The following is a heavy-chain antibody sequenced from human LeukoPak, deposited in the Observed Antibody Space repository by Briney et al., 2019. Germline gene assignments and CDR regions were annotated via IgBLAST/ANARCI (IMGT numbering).Heavy chain of an antibody. D-gene: IGHD2-2*01. CDR1: GFTFNTYW. J-gene: IGHJ4*02. Sequence: GGSLRLSCAASGFTFNTYWMSWVRQAPGKGLEWVANIKQDGSEQHFVDSVTGRFTISRDNAENSLYLQMNSLRAEDTAVYYCTRLRSSTSWPGGWKIRYYSDYWGQGTLVTVSS. CDR3: TRLRSSTSWPGGWKIRYYSDY. V-gene: IGHV3-7*01. CDR2: IKQDGSEQ.